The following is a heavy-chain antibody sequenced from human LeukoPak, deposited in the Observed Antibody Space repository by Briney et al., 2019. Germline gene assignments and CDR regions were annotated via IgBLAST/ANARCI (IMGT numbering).Heavy chain of an antibody. J-gene: IGHJ4*02. CDR1: GYTFTSYD. V-gene: IGHV1-8*03. CDR2: MNPNSGNT. D-gene: IGHD2-2*01. Sequence: GASVKVSCKASGYTFTSYDINWVRQATGQGLEWMGWMNPNSGNTGYAQKFQGRVTITRNTSISTAYMELSSLRSEDTAVYYCARFPHEYCSSTSCSDYWGQGTLVTVSS. CDR3: ARFPHEYCSSTSCSDY.